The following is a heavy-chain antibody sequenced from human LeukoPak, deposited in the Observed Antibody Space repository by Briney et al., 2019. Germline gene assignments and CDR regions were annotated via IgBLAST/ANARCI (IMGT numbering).Heavy chain of an antibody. CDR3: AKGLRYFDWLGGGC. V-gene: IGHV3-30*18. CDR1: GFTFSSYG. D-gene: IGHD3-9*01. J-gene: IGHJ4*02. Sequence: GGSLRLSCAASGFTFSSYGMHWVRQAPGKGLERVAVISYDGSNKYYADSVKGRFTISRDNSQNTLYPQMNSLRAEDTAVYYCAKGLRYFDWLGGGCWGQGTLVTVSS. CDR2: ISYDGSNK.